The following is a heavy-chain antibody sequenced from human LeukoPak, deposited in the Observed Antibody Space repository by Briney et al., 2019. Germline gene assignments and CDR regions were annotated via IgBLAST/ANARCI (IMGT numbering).Heavy chain of an antibody. CDR2: IYSGVST. Sequence: GGSLRLSCAASGFTVSNNYMSWVRQAPGKGLEWVSVIYSGVSTYYADSVKDRFTISRDNSKNTLYLQMNSLRAEDTAVYYCASDSGGTKPYDYWGQGTLVTVSS. CDR3: ASDSGGTKPYDY. V-gene: IGHV3-66*01. CDR1: GFTVSNNY. D-gene: IGHD2-15*01. J-gene: IGHJ4*02.